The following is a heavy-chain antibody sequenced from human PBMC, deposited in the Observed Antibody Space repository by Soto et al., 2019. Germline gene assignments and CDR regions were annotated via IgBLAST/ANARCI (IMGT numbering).Heavy chain of an antibody. V-gene: IGHV3-53*01. CDR1: GFTVSSNY. D-gene: IGHD3-22*01. CDR3: ARDRRRLRYGMDV. Sequence: RRLSCAASGFTVSSNYMSWVRQAPGKGLEWVSVIYSGGSTYYADSVKGRFTISRDNSKNTLYLQMNSLRAEDTAVYYCARDRRRLRYGMDVWGQGTTVTVSS. CDR2: IYSGGST. J-gene: IGHJ6*02.